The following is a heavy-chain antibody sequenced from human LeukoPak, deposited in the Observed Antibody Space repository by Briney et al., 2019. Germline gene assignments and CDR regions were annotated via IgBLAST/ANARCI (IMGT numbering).Heavy chain of an antibody. CDR2: ISGNGFQT. V-gene: IGHV3-23*01. D-gene: IGHD6-19*01. CDR1: GFIFDSHA. CDR3: ARSVAGTNGNAFDI. Sequence: PGGSLRLLCSPSGFIFDSHAMAWVRHAPGGGGECLSGISGNGFQTLHAHPVRGRLTISRDNSKNTLYLQMNSLRAEDTAVDYCARSVAGTNGNAFDIWGQGTMVTVSS. J-gene: IGHJ3*02.